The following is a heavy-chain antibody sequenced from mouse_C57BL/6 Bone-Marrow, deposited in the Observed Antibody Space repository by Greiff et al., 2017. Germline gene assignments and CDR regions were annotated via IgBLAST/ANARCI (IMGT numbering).Heavy chain of an antibody. D-gene: IGHD2-3*01. CDR2: IYPSDSET. CDR3: ARPIYDGYYYAMDY. CDR1: GYTFTSYW. J-gene: IGHJ4*01. V-gene: IGHV1-61*01. Sequence: VQLQQPGAELVRPGSSVKLSCKASGYTFTSYWMDWVKQRPGQGLEWIGNIYPSDSETHYNQKFKDKATLTVDKSSSTAYMQLSSLTSEDSAVYYCARPIYDGYYYAMDYWGQGTSVTVSS.